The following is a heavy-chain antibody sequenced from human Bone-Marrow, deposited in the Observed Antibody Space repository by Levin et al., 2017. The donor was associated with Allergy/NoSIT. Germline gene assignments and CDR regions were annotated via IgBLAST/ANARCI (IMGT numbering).Heavy chain of an antibody. Sequence: GGSLRLSCAASGLTFSNIWMSWVRQAPGKGLEWVGRIGSKSAGGTTDYAAPVKGRFTISRDDSKDTLYLQMNSLKTEDTAVYYCATDVEKGAFDIWGQGTMVAVSS. CDR2: IGSKSAGGTT. V-gene: IGHV3-15*04. CDR3: ATDVEKGAFDI. CDR1: GLTFSNIW. J-gene: IGHJ3*02.